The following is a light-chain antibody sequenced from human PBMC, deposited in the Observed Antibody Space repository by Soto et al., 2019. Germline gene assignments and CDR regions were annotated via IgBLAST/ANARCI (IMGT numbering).Light chain of an antibody. CDR3: NSFTSTNTWV. V-gene: IGLV2-14*01. J-gene: IGLJ3*02. CDR2: EVS. CDR1: RSDVGGYNY. Sequence: QSALTQPASGSGSPGQSITISCTGTRSDVGGYNYVSWYQQHPGKAPKLLIYEVSNRPSGVSDRFSGSKSANTASLTISGLQAEDEADYYCNSFTSTNTWVFGGGIKLTVL.